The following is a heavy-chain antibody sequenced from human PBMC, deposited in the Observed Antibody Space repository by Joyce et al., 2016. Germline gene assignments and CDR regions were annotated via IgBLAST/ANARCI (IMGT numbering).Heavy chain of an antibody. Sequence: QVTLKESGPTLVKPTQTLTLTCTFSGFSLSTSGVGVGWIRQPPGKALEWLALIYWDDDKRYSSSLKSRLTITKDTSKNQVVLTMTHMDPVDTATYYCAHAPATDRYYGMDVWGQGTTVTVSS. CDR1: GFSLSTSGVG. CDR2: IYWDDDK. D-gene: IGHD6-25*01. J-gene: IGHJ6*02. CDR3: AHAPATDRYYGMDV. V-gene: IGHV2-5*02.